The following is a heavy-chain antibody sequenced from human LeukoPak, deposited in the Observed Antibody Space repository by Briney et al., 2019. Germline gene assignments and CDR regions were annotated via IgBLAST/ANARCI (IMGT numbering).Heavy chain of an antibody. J-gene: IGHJ4*02. CDR1: GASISSYT. Sequence: SEILSLTCTISGASISSYTWSWIRQPPGKGLEWIGYIYHSGSTNSNPSLKSRVTMSMDTSKNQFSLKLTSMTAADTAVYYCATDDYWGQGTLVTVSS. CDR2: IYHSGST. V-gene: IGHV4-59*01. CDR3: ATDDY.